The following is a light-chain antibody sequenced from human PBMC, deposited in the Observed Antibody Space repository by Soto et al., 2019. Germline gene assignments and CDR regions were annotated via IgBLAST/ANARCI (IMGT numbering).Light chain of an antibody. CDR2: AAS. V-gene: IGKV1-39*01. CDR3: QQYYSYPFT. Sequence: DIQMTQSPSSLSASVGDRVTITWRASQSISSYLNWYQQKPGKAPKLLIYAASSLQSGVPSRFSGSGSGTDFTLTISCLQSEDFATYYCQQYYSYPFTFGQGTRLEIK. CDR1: QSISSY. J-gene: IGKJ5*01.